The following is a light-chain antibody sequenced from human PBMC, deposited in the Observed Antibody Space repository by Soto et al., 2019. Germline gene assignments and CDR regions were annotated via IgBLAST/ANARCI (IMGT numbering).Light chain of an antibody. V-gene: IGKV3-15*01. CDR3: QQYNNWPRAT. CDR1: QSINSN. Sequence: IVMTQSPATLSVSPGERATLSCRASQSINSNLAWYQQKPGQAPRLLMFRASIRATGFPARFSGSGSGTEFNITISSLQSEESVVYYCQQYNNWPRATFGGGTKVEIK. CDR2: RAS. J-gene: IGKJ4*01.